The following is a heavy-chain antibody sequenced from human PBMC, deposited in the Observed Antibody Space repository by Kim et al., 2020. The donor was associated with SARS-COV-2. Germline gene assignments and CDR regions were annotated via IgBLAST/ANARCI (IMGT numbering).Heavy chain of an antibody. J-gene: IGHJ5*02. D-gene: IGHD1-7*01. Sequence: GGSTYYADSVKGQFTISRDNPKNTLYLQMSSLRAEDTAVYYCVKNWNSDHWGQGTLVTVSS. CDR2: GGST. V-gene: IGHV3-64D*06. CDR3: VKNWNSDH.